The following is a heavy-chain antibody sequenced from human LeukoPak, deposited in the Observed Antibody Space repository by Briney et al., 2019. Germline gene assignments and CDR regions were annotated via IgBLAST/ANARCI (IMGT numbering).Heavy chain of an antibody. V-gene: IGHV3-7*01. Sequence: GGSLRLSCAASGFTLSNHWMIWVRQAPGKGLECVANIKQDGTEKYYLDSVKGRFTISRDNAKNSLYLQMNSLRAEDTAVYYCARLGNLDYWGQGTLVTVSS. J-gene: IGHJ4*02. CDR1: GFTLSNHW. D-gene: IGHD1-26*01. CDR2: IKQDGTEK. CDR3: ARLGNLDY.